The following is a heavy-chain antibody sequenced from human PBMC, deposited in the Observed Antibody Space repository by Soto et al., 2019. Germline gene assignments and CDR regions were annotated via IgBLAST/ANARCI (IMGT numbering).Heavy chain of an antibody. J-gene: IGHJ5*02. CDR3: ARLMVRGVIITWFDP. CDR2: IYPGDSDT. D-gene: IGHD3-10*01. V-gene: IGHV5-51*01. CDR1: GYSFTSYW. Sequence: GESLKISCKGSGYSFTSYWIGWVRQMPGKGLEWMGIIYPGDSDTRYSPSFQGQVTISADKSISTAYLQWSSLKASDTAMYYCARLMVRGVIITWFDPWGQGTLVTVSS.